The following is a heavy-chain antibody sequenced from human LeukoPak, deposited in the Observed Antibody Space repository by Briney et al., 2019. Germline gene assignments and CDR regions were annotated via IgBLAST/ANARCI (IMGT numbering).Heavy chain of an antibody. J-gene: IGHJ4*02. D-gene: IGHD6-19*01. CDR2: ITWNSGSI. Sequence: GGSLRLSCATSGLSFDNHAMHWVRQDPGKGLEWTSGITWNSGSIAYADSVKGRFTISRVNAKNSLHLHMNTLSAEDVALYCCTRSTGWYNYFDYWGQGALVTVSS. V-gene: IGHV3-9*03. CDR3: TRSTGWYNYFDY. CDR1: GLSFDNHA.